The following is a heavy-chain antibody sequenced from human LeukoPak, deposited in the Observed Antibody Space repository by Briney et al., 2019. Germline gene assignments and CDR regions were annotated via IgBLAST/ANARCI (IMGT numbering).Heavy chain of an antibody. V-gene: IGHV4-39*07. D-gene: IGHD3-16*01. Sequence: SETLSLTCTVSGGSISSSSYYWGWIRQPPGKGLEWIGSIYYSGSTYYNPSLKSRVTISVDTSKNQFSLKLSSVTAADTAVYYCARGLGGVTHFDYWGRGTLVTVSS. J-gene: IGHJ4*02. CDR1: GGSISSSSYY. CDR3: ARGLGGVTHFDY. CDR2: IYYSGST.